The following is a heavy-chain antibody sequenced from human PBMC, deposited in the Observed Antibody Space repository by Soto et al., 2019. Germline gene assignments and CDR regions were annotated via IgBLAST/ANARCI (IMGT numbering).Heavy chain of an antibody. J-gene: IGHJ6*02. CDR1: GYSFTSYW. D-gene: IGHD2-15*01. CDR2: IYPGDSDT. Sequence: GESLKISCKGSGYSFTSYWIGWVRQMPGKGLEWMGIIYPGDSDTRYSPSFQGQVTISADKSISTAYLQWSSLKASDTAMYYCARHAAYCSGGSCYSSPLAYYYYGMDVWGQGTTVTVSS. CDR3: ARHAAYCSGGSCYSSPLAYYYYGMDV. V-gene: IGHV5-51*01.